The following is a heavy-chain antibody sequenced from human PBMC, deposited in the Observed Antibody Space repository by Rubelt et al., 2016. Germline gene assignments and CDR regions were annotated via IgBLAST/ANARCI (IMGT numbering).Heavy chain of an antibody. CDR3: ARGVVVPAASESNTIQYYYYYYMDV. J-gene: IGHJ6*03. D-gene: IGHD2-2*01. CDR2: IYYSGST. CDR1: GGSISSSSYY. Sequence: QLQLQESGPGLVKPSETLSLTCTVSGGSISSSSYYWGWIRQPPGKGLEWIGSIYYSGSTYYNPSLKSRVTISVDTSKNQFSLKLSSVTAADTAVYYCARGVVVPAASESNTIQYYYYYYMDVWGKGTTVTVSS. V-gene: IGHV4-39*01.